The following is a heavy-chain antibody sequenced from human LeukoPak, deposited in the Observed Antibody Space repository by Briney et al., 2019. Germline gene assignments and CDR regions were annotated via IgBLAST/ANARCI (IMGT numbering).Heavy chain of an antibody. CDR2: ISGTGGNT. CDR1: GFTFSSYA. D-gene: IGHD2-2*01. V-gene: IGHV3-23*01. J-gene: IGHJ4*02. CDR3: AKVAMSGQYYFDN. Sequence: GGSLRLSCAVSGFTFSSYAVTWVRQAPGKGLEWVAAISGTGGNTEYADSVKGRFTISRDNSKNTLYLQMNSLRAEDTAVFYCAKVAMSGQYYFDNWGQGTMVTVSS.